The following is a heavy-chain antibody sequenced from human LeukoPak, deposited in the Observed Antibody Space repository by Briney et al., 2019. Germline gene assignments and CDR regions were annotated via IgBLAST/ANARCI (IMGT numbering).Heavy chain of an antibody. CDR2: INHSGST. CDR3: ARYDCSGGTCYFDY. V-gene: IGHV4-34*01. D-gene: IGHD2-15*01. CDR1: GGSFSGYY. J-gene: IGHJ4*02. Sequence: SETLSLTCAVYGGSFSGYYWSWIRQPPGKGLEWIGEINHSGSTNYNPSLKGRVTISVDTSKNQFSLKLSSVTAADTAVYYCARYDCSGGTCYFDYWGQGTLVTVSS.